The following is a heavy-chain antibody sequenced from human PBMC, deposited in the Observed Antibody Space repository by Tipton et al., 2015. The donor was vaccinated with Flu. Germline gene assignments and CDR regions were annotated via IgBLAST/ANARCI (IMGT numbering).Heavy chain of an antibody. CDR1: GYNFTTSW. CDR2: IYAGDSDS. Sequence: EVQLVQSGAEVKKPGESLKISCKGSGYNFTTSWIAWVRQVPGKGLEWMGLIYAGDSDSRYSPSFQGQVTISADKSISTAYLQWSSLKASDTAVYYCARRHYYGSNAYSYTAFDIWGQGTMVTVSS. D-gene: IGHD3-22*01. CDR3: ARRHYYGSNAYSYTAFDI. V-gene: IGHV5-51*01. J-gene: IGHJ3*02.